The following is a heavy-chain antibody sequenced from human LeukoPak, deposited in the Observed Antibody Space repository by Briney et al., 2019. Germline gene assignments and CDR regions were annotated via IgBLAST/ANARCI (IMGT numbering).Heavy chain of an antibody. CDR2: ISGSGGST. CDR1: GFTFSSYA. Sequence: GGSLRLSCAASGFTFSSYAMSWVRQAPGKGLEWVSAISGSGGSTYYADSVKGLFTISRDNSKNTLYLQMNSLRAEDTAVYYCAKRGGSSGYYYQNWFDPWGQGTLVTVSS. V-gene: IGHV3-23*01. CDR3: AKRGGSSGYYYQNWFDP. D-gene: IGHD3-22*01. J-gene: IGHJ5*02.